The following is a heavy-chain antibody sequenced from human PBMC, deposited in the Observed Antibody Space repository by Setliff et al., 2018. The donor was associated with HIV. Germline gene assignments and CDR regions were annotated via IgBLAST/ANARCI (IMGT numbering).Heavy chain of an antibody. J-gene: IGHJ4*02. D-gene: IGHD2-15*01. Sequence: SETLSLTCAVSGGFLSSSNWWTWVRQPPGKGLEWLGEIYHSGSTNHNPSLKSRVTLSVDKSKRQFSLRLSSVTAADTALYYCARSSDRFCSGGSCSPVIYYWGQGTLVTVSS. CDR1: GGFLSSSNW. CDR2: IYHSGST. V-gene: IGHV4-4*02. CDR3: ARSSDRFCSGGSCSPVIYY.